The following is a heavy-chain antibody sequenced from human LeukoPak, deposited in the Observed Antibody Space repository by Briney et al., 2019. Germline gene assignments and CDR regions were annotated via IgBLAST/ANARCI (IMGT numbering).Heavy chain of an antibody. CDR3: ARDTVLLWFGEMNDAFDI. Sequence: GASVKVSCKASGYTFTGYYMHWVRQAPGQGLEWMGWINPNSGGTNYAQKFQGRVTMTRDTSISTAYMELSRLRSDDTAVYYCARDTVLLWFGEMNDAFDIWGQGTMVTVSS. CDR2: INPNSGGT. V-gene: IGHV1-2*02. D-gene: IGHD3-10*01. CDR1: GYTFTGYY. J-gene: IGHJ3*02.